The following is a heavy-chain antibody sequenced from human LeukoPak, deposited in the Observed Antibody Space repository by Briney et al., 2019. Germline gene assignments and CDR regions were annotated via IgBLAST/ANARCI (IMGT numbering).Heavy chain of an antibody. D-gene: IGHD5-18*01. Sequence: PGRSVSLSCGVCGLTYRSYGMYWVRHAPGKGLEGVVVIWYDGSNNYYANSMKGRFTISRDNSENTLYLQMNSLRAEDTAVYYCAMWIQVWKFDYWGQGTLVTVSS. V-gene: IGHV3-33*01. CDR2: IWYDGSNN. J-gene: IGHJ4*02. CDR3: AMWIQVWKFDY. CDR1: GLTYRSYG.